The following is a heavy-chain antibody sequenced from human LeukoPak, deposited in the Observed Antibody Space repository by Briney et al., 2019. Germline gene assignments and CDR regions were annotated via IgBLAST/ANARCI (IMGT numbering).Heavy chain of an antibody. CDR1: GXSISSAHG. Sequence: PSGTLSLTCAVSGXSISSAHGWSWVRQPPVKGLEWIGEVDHSGSTKYNPALKSRVTISVDKSKNQFSLRLSSVTAADTAVYYCARVHKYCSGISCYRFDPWGQGTLVTVSS. CDR3: ARVHKYCSGISCYRFDP. CDR2: VDHSGST. D-gene: IGHD2-2*01. V-gene: IGHV4-4*02. J-gene: IGHJ5*02.